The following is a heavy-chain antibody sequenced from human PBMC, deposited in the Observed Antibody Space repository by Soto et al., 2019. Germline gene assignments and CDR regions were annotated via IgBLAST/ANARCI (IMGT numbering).Heavy chain of an antibody. CDR2: IKQDGGQK. Sequence: GGSLRLSCAASGFTFSTFWMTWVRQAPGKGLEWVANIKQDGGQKDYWDSVKGRFTISRDNAKNSLYLQMDSLRVEDTAVYYCASDLPRGGGNHVGSWGQGTLVTVSS. CDR3: ASDLPRGGGNHVGS. D-gene: IGHD2-15*01. J-gene: IGHJ5*01. CDR1: GFTFSTFW. V-gene: IGHV3-7*05.